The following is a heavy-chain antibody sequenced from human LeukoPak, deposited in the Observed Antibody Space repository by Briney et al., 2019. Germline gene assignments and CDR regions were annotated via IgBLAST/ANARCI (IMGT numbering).Heavy chain of an antibody. CDR2: IGPSDSYT. V-gene: IGHV5-10-1*01. Sequence: GESLRISCKGSGYSFTTYWISWVRQMPRKGPEGMGRIGPSDSYTKYSPSFQGHVTISADKSFSTAYLQWTSLKASDTAMYYCARHAKAYGSSCDYWGQGTLVTVSS. D-gene: IGHD6-13*01. J-gene: IGHJ4*02. CDR3: ARHAKAYGSSCDY. CDR1: GYSFTTYW.